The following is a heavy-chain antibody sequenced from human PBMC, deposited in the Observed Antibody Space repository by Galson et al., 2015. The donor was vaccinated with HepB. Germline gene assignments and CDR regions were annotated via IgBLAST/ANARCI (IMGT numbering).Heavy chain of an antibody. CDR2: LSLSGDDA. J-gene: IGHJ4*02. V-gene: IGHV3-23*01. CDR1: GFTFNNYA. Sequence: SLRLSCAASGFTFNNYAMSWVRQTAGKGLEWVAALSLSGDDAYYAGSVKGRFTISRDNSKNTLFLQMNSLRAEDTAIYYCAKDSLGDDEFICSFDYWGQGALVTVSS. D-gene: IGHD3-16*01. CDR3: AKDSLGDDEFICSFDY.